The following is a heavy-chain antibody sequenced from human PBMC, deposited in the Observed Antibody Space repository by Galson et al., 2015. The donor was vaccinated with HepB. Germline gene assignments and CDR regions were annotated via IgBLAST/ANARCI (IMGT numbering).Heavy chain of an antibody. Sequence: SLRLSCAASGITFDDYAMHWVRHAPGKGLEWVSGISWNSGSIGYADSVKGRFAISRDNAKKSLYLQMNSLRAEDTALYYCAKDIGDGYNAVAFDIWGQGTMVTVSS. CDR1: GITFDDYA. V-gene: IGHV3-9*01. D-gene: IGHD5-24*01. CDR2: ISWNSGSI. CDR3: AKDIGDGYNAVAFDI. J-gene: IGHJ3*02.